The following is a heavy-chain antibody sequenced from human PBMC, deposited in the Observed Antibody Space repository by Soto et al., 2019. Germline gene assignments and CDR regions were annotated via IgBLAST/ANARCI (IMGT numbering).Heavy chain of an antibody. D-gene: IGHD6-6*01. V-gene: IGHV4-4*02. CDR2: IYHSGST. Sequence: QVLLQESGPGLVKPSGTLSLTCVVSGDSISSTKWGWSWVRQPPGKGLEWIGEIYHSGSTNYNPSLKSRVTISVDKAKNQFSLNLSSVTAADTAVYYCARVDSSSSPNWFDPWGQGTLVTVSS. CDR3: ARVDSSSSPNWFDP. J-gene: IGHJ5*02. CDR1: GDSISSTKW.